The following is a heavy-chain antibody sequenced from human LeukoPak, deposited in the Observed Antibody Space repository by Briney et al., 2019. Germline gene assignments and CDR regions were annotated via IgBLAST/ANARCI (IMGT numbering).Heavy chain of an antibody. J-gene: IGHJ4*02. CDR2: ISSRGSTI. V-gene: IGHV3-11*01. D-gene: IGHD3-22*01. CDR3: ARDSYYDSSPGD. CDR1: GFTFSDYY. Sequence: GGCLRLSCAASGFTFSDYYMSCMPQAPGKGREWGSDISSRGSTIYYAESAKGRFTISRDNDKHSLYLQMNSPRAEDTAVYYCARDSYYDSSPGDWGQGTLVTVSS.